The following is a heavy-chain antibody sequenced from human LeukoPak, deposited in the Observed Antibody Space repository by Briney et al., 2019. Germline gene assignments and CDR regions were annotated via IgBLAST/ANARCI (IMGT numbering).Heavy chain of an antibody. J-gene: IGHJ4*02. D-gene: IGHD5-12*01. CDR3: ASGGYGY. CDR1: GGSISSYY. V-gene: IGHV4-4*07. Sequence: SETLSLTCTVSGGSISSYYWSCIRQPAGKRLEWIGRIYVSGSTNYNPSLKSRVTMSVDTSKSQFSLKLNSVTAADTGVYYCASGGYGYWGQGTLVTVSS. CDR2: IYVSGST.